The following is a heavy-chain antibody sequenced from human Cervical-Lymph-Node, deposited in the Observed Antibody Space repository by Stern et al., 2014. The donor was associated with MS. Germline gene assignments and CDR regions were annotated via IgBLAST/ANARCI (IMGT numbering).Heavy chain of an antibody. CDR1: GGTFSKYP. Sequence: VQLVESGAEVKKPGSSVKVSCKASGGTFSKYPISWVRQAPGQGLEWMGGIIPLFGIVNYTQKFQGRITITADKSTSTAYMELSSLRSEDTAAYYCARGGIVVVVAATRDYYYGMDVWGQGTTVTVSS. V-gene: IGHV1-69*17. CDR3: ARGGIVVVVAATRDYYYGMDV. D-gene: IGHD2-15*01. J-gene: IGHJ6*02. CDR2: IIPLFGIV.